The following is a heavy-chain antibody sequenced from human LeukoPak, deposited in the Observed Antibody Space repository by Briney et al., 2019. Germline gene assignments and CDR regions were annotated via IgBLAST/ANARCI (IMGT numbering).Heavy chain of an antibody. Sequence: ASVKVSCKASGSTFSSYAISWVRQAPGQGLEWMGRIIPILGIANYAQKFQGRVTITADKSTSTAYMELSSLGSEDTAVYYCARDVAYGSGSYYMGTFDYWGQGTLVTVSS. CDR2: IIPILGIA. V-gene: IGHV1-69*04. CDR1: GSTFSSYA. CDR3: ARDVAYGSGSYYMGTFDY. J-gene: IGHJ4*02. D-gene: IGHD3-10*01.